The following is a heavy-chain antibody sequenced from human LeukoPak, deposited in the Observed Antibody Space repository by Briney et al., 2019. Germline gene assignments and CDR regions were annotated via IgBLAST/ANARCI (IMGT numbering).Heavy chain of an antibody. D-gene: IGHD2-8*01. CDR2: ISGTGVYT. CDR3: AREVYAGNWFDP. J-gene: IGHJ5*02. V-gene: IGHV3-23*01. Sequence: PGGSLRLSCAASGFTFSSSAMSWARQAPGKGLEWVSDISGTGVYTYYADSVKGRFTISRDNSKNTLYLQMGSLRPEDMAVYYCAREVYAGNWFDPWGQGTLVTVSS. CDR1: GFTFSSSA.